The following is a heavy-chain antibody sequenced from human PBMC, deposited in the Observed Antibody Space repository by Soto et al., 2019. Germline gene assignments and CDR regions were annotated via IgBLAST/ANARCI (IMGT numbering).Heavy chain of an antibody. V-gene: IGHV3-49*03. J-gene: IGHJ4*02. CDR2: IRNKLYGGTS. CDR1: AFTVGGYA. Sequence: PGGSPRLSCTASAFTVGGYAMNCFRQAPGKGLEWVGFIRNKLYGGTSEYAASVKGRFTISRDDSKSIAYLQMDSLKTEDTAVYYCSSDPYGSGVDFDYWGQGPLVTV. D-gene: IGHD6-19*01. CDR3: SSDPYGSGVDFDY.